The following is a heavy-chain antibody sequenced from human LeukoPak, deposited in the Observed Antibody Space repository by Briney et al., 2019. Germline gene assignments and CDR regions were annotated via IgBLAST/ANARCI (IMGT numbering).Heavy chain of an antibody. CDR2: IDPNSGGT. D-gene: IGHD3-10*01. V-gene: IGHV1-2*02. J-gene: IGHJ2*01. CDR3: ARSRGTTMVRGIITNYFDI. CDR1: GYTFTGFY. Sequence: ASAKVSCKASGYTFTGFYIHWVRQAPGPGLEWMGWIDPNSGGTNYAQKFQGSVTMTGDTSINTAFMELSGLTSDDTATYYCARSRGTTMVRGIITNYFDIWGRGSLVTVSS.